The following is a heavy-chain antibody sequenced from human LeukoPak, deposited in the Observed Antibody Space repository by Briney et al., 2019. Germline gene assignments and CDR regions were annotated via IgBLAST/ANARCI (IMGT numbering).Heavy chain of an antibody. J-gene: IGHJ4*02. CDR3: AREMGGDYGSGTFFDL. D-gene: IGHD3-10*01. V-gene: IGHV3-11*01. CDR2: ISSGGDTK. CDR1: EF. Sequence: GGSLRLSCAASEFMSWVRQAPGKGLEWVSYISSGGDTKYYADSVKGRFTISRDNDKNSLYLQMNNRRGEDTAVYYCAREMGGDYGSGTFFDLWGQGNMVTVSS.